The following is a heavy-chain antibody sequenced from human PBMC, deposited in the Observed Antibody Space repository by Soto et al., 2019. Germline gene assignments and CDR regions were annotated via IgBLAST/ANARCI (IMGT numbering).Heavy chain of an antibody. D-gene: IGHD3-3*01. V-gene: IGHV1-18*04. CDR2: ISAYNGNT. CDR3: ARDTYYDFWSGYWAYGIGATNWFDP. J-gene: IGHJ5*02. Sequence: QVQLVQSGAEVKKPGASVKVSCKASGYTFTSYGISWVRQAPGQGLEWMGWISAYNGNTNYAQKLQGRVTMTTDTSTSTAYMELRSLRSDDTAVYYCARDTYYDFWSGYWAYGIGATNWFDPWGQGTLVTVSS. CDR1: GYTFTSYG.